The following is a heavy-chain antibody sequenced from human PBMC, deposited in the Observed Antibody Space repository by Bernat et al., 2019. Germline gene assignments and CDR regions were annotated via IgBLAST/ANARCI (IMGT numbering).Heavy chain of an antibody. CDR2: IYWNDDI. CDR3: AHSLPYNWNAMDV. J-gene: IGHJ6*02. CDR1: STRGVG. Sequence: QITLKESGPALLKPTQTLTLTCSFSSTRGVGVGWIRQPPGQALEWLALIYWNDDIRYSPSLKSRLTISKDTSKSQVVLVMTYMDPVDTATYYCAHSLPYNWNAMDVWGQGATVIVSS. V-gene: IGHV2-5*01. D-gene: IGHD1-20*01.